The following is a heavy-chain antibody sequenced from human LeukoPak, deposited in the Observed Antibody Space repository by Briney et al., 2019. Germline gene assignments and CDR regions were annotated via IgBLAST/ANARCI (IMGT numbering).Heavy chain of an antibody. CDR3: ARDRAFPPGGTPAYFDY. CDR1: GFTFSSYS. V-gene: IGHV3-48*01. D-gene: IGHD2-15*01. Sequence: GGSLRLSCAASGFTFSSYSMNWVRQAPGKGLEWVSYISSSSSTIYYADSVKGRFTISRDNAKNSLYLQMNSLRAEDTAVYYCARDRAFPPGGTPAYFDYWGLGTLVTVSS. J-gene: IGHJ4*02. CDR2: ISSSSSTI.